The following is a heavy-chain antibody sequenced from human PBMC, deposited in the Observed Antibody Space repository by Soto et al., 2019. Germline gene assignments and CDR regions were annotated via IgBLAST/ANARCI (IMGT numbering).Heavy chain of an antibody. CDR3: AKGQGWSYYYDS. Sequence: EVQLLESGGGLVQPGGSLRLSCAAPGFTFSSYAISWVRLAPGKGLEGFSSIGGSGGTYYADSVKGRFTISRDNSKNMLYLHLNSLRAEDTAMYYCAKGQGWSYYYDSWGQGTLVTVSS. J-gene: IGHJ4*02. CDR1: GFTFSSYA. V-gene: IGHV3-23*01. D-gene: IGHD2-15*01. CDR2: IGGSGGT.